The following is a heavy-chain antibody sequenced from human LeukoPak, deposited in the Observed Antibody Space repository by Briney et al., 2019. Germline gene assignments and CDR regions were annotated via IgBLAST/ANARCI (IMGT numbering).Heavy chain of an antibody. J-gene: IGHJ4*02. CDR1: GLTFSRYA. V-gene: IGHV3-30*04. D-gene: IGHD6-13*01. Sequence: QTGGSLRLSCAASGLTFSRYAMHWVRHAPGKGLERVAVISYDGSNKYYADSVKGRFTISRDNSKNTLYLQMNSLGAEDTAIFYCAKLAGDWQQLPCWGQETLVTVSS. CDR2: ISYDGSNK. CDR3: AKLAGDWQQLPC.